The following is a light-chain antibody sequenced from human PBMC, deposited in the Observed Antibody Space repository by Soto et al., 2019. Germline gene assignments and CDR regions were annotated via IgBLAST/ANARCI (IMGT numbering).Light chain of an antibody. J-gene: IGKJ4*01. CDR2: DAS. CDR1: QSVRNNY. V-gene: IGKV3-20*01. CDR3: QQYGSSPLT. Sequence: EIVLTQSPGTLSLSPGERTTISCRASQSVRNNYLAWYQQKPGQAPRFLIYDASTRATGIPDRFSGSGSGTDFTLTIGRLEPEDFAVYYCQQYGSSPLTFGGGTKVDIK.